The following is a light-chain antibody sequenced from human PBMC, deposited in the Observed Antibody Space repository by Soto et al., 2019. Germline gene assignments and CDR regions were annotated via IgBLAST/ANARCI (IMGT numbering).Light chain of an antibody. CDR2: DVS. Sequence: QSALTQPASVSGSPGQSITISCTGTSSDAGGYNYVSWYQQHPGKAPKLMIYDVSNRPSGVSNRFSGSKSGNTASLTISGLQAEDEADYYCSSYTSSSTLVFRTGTKLTVL. V-gene: IGLV2-14*01. CDR3: SSYTSSSTLV. CDR1: SSDAGGYNY. J-gene: IGLJ1*01.